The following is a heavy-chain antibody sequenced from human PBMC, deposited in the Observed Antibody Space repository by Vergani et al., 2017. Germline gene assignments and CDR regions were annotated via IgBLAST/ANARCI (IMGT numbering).Heavy chain of an antibody. CDR1: GFTFSNFG. J-gene: IGHJ4*02. V-gene: IGHV3-30*02. CDR3: AKYLRDSTDELPDS. Sequence: QVQLVESAGGVVQPGGSLRLSCAASGFTFSNFGMHWIRQAPGKGLEWVAYIGKDGINTSYRDAVKGRFTVSRDNSKDILYLQMDSLRSEDTALYYCAKYLRDSTDELPDSWGPGTLVIVSS. D-gene: IGHD2-21*02. CDR2: IGKDGINT.